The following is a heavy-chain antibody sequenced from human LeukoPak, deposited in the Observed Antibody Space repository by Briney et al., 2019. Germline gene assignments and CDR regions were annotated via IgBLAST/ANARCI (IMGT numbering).Heavy chain of an antibody. CDR2: IYSGGST. Sequence: GGSLRLSCAASGFTVSSNYMSWVRQAPGKGLEWVSVIYSGGSTYYTDSVTGRFTISIDNSKNTIYVQMTRLKAEDTAVYYCARCPGYCSGGSCYPRCYYYFDYWGQGTLVTVSS. CDR1: GFTVSSNY. V-gene: IGHV3-66*01. CDR3: ARCPGYCSGGSCYPRCYYYFDY. D-gene: IGHD2-15*01. J-gene: IGHJ4*02.